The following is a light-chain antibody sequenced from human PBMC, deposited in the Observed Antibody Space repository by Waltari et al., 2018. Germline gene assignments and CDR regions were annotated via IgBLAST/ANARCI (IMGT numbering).Light chain of an antibody. V-gene: IGKV1-39*01. Sequence: DIQMTQSPSSLSASVGDRVTITCRASQSIISYLNWYQQKPGKAPKHLIYAASSLQSGVPSRFSGSGSGTDFTLTISSLQPEDFATYYCQQSYSTLGTFGQGTKVEIK. CDR1: QSIISY. CDR3: QQSYSTLGT. CDR2: AAS. J-gene: IGKJ1*01.